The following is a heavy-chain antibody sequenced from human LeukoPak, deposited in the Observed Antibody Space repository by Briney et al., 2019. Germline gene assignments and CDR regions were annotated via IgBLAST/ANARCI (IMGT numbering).Heavy chain of an antibody. J-gene: IGHJ4*02. Sequence: PGGSLRLSCAASGFTFDTYAMTWVRQAPGKGLEWVSSISSGGTYIYYAESVRGRSTISRDNAKNSLYLQMNSLRAEDTAVYYCARVTYGGNSGADCWGQGTLVTVSS. CDR1: GFTFDTYA. V-gene: IGHV3-21*01. D-gene: IGHD4-23*01. CDR3: ARVTYGGNSGADC. CDR2: ISSGGTYI.